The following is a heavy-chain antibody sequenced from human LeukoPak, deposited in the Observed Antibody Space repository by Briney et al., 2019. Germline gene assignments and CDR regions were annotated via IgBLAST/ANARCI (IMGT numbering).Heavy chain of an antibody. CDR1: GFTFSSYA. J-gene: IGHJ5*02. D-gene: IGHD1-26*01. CDR2: ISYDGSDK. V-gene: IGHV3-30*04. Sequence: GRSLRLSCAASGFTFSSYAMHWVRQAPGKGLEWVAVISYDGSDKYYADSVKGRFTISRDNSKNTLYLQMNSLRAEDTAVYYCASPYSGSYSMWFDPWGQGTLVTVSS. CDR3: ASPYSGSYSMWFDP.